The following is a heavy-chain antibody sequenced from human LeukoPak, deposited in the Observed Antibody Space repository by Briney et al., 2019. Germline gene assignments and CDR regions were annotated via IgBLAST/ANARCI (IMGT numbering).Heavy chain of an antibody. Sequence: GRSLRLSCAASGFTFDSYGMHWVRQAPGKGLEWVAVISYDGSNKYYVDSVKGRFTISRDNSKNTLYLQMNSLRPEDTAVYYCAKDRTYDYGTYDAFDIWGPGTMVPVSS. CDR1: GFTFDSYG. D-gene: IGHD4-17*01. V-gene: IGHV3-30*18. CDR3: AKDRTYDYGTYDAFDI. J-gene: IGHJ3*02. CDR2: ISYDGSNK.